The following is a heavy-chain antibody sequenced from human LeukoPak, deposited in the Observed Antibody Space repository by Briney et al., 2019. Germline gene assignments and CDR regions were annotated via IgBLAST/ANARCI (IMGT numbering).Heavy chain of an antibody. D-gene: IGHD6-19*01. CDR1: GFPFSSYA. CDR3: AKGFGGSSGWFYFDY. CDR2: ISGGGGTT. J-gene: IGHJ4*02. Sequence: GGSLRLSCAASGFPFSSYAMTWVRQAPGKGLEWVSAISGGGGTTDYADSVKGRFTISRDNSKNTLYLQMNSLRAEDTAVYYCAKGFGGSSGWFYFDYWGQGTLVTVSS. V-gene: IGHV3-23*01.